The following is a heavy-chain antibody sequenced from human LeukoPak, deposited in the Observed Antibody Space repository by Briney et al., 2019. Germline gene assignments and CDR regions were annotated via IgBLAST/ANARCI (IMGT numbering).Heavy chain of an antibody. J-gene: IGHJ4*02. D-gene: IGHD2-21*02. V-gene: IGHV4-39*01. CDR2: IYYSGST. Sequence: NPGGSLRLSCAASGFTFNSYAMSWVRQPPGKGLEWIGSIYYSGSTYYNPSLNSRVTISVDTSKNQFSLKLTSVTAADTAVYYCARHGHHGDHDYWGQGTLVTVSS. CDR3: ARHGHHGDHDY. CDR1: GFTFNSYA.